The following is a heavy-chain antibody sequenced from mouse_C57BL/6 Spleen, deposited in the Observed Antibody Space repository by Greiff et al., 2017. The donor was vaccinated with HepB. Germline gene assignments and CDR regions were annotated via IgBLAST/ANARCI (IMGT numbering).Heavy chain of an antibody. CDR1: GFSLTSYG. Sequence: VQGVESGPGLVQPSQSLSITCTVSGFSLTSYGVHWVRQSPGKGLEWLGVIWSGGSTDYNAAFISRLSISKDNSKSQVFFKMNSLQADDTAIYYCARSIYYYGSSYSYWYFDVWGTGTTVTVSS. CDR2: IWSGGST. J-gene: IGHJ1*03. D-gene: IGHD1-1*01. V-gene: IGHV2-2*01. CDR3: ARSIYYYGSSYSYWYFDV.